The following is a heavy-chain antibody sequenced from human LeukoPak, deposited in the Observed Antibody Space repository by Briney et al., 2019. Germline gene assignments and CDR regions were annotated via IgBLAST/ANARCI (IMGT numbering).Heavy chain of an antibody. CDR3: ARLVGSGPSHDAFDI. V-gene: IGHV4-38-2*02. CDR2: IYYSGST. J-gene: IGHJ3*02. Sequence: SETLSLTCTVSGYSISSGYYWGWIRQPPGKGLEWLGNIYYSGSTYYNPSLKSRLTISVDTSKNQFSLNLSSVTASDADTTVYYCARLVGSGPSHDAFDIWGQGTMVTVSS. D-gene: IGHD6-19*01. CDR1: GYSISSGYY.